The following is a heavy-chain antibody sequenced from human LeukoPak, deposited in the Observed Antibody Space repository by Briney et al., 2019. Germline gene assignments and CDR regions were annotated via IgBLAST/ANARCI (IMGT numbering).Heavy chain of an antibody. J-gene: IGHJ4*02. D-gene: IGHD1-1*01. CDR1: GYTFTGYY. Sequence: ASVKVSCKASGYTFTGYYMHWVRQAPGQGLEWMGWINPNSGGTNYAHKFQGRVTMTRDTSISTAYMELSRLRSDDTAVYYCARDPTTGTKVFDYWGQGTLVTVSS. CDR3: ARDPTTGTKVFDY. CDR2: INPNSGGT. V-gene: IGHV1-2*07.